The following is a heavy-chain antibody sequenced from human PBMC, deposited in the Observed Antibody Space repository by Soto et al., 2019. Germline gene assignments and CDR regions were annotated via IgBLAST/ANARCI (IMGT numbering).Heavy chain of an antibody. D-gene: IGHD2-2*01. CDR2: IYYSGST. V-gene: IGHV4-59*01. J-gene: IGHJ6*02. Sequence: SETLSLTCTVSGGSISSYYWSWIRQPPGKGLEWIGYIYYSGSTNYNPSLKSRVTISVDTSKNQFSLKLSSVTAADTAVYYCARLSTAYCSSTSCLWVDVWGQGTTVTVSS. CDR3: ARLSTAYCSSTSCLWVDV. CDR1: GGSISSYY.